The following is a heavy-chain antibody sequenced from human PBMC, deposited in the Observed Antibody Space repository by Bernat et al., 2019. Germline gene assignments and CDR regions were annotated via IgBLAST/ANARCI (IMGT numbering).Heavy chain of an antibody. CDR3: AKNESGVVTAIPFDC. CDR2: ISVGGGST. D-gene: IGHD2-21*02. Sequence: VQLVESGGGLVKPGGSLRLSCAASGFTFSSYAMSWVRQAPGKGLEWVSEISVGGGSTYYADSVKGRFTISRDNSKNTLYLQMNHLRAEDTAIYYCAKNESGVVTAIPFDCWGQGTLVTVSS. J-gene: IGHJ4*02. V-gene: IGHV3-23*04. CDR1: GFTFSSYA.